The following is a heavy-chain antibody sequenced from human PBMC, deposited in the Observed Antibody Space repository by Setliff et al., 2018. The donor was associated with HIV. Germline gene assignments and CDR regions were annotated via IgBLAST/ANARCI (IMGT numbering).Heavy chain of an antibody. CDR2: LSPSGTT. CDR1: GGSLSNYY. V-gene: IGHV4-34*01. CDR3: TSFFVTTVTNQDY. Sequence: SETLSLTCTVYGGSLSNYYTNWIRQPPGKGLEWIGELSPSGTTRSNPSLQSRVTISLDTSNNQFSLKLTSVTAADTAMYYCTSFFVTTVTNQDYWGQGTPVTVS. J-gene: IGHJ4*02. D-gene: IGHD4-17*01.